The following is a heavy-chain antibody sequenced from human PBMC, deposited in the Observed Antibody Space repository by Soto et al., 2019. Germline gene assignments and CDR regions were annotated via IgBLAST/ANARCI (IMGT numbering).Heavy chain of an antibody. J-gene: IGHJ5*02. V-gene: IGHV1-18*01. Sequence: ASVKGSCKASGYTFTSYGISWVRQAPGQGLEWMGWISAYNGNTNYAQKLQGRVTMTTDTSTSTAYMELRSLRSDDTAVYYCARMRGLRVTPRVTWFDPWGEGTLVTLSS. CDR1: GYTFTSYG. CDR2: ISAYNGNT. CDR3: ARMRGLRVTPRVTWFDP. D-gene: IGHD2-21*02.